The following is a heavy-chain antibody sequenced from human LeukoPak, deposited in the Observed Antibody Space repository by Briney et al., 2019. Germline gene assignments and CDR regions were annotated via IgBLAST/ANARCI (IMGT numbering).Heavy chain of an antibody. CDR1: GDSVSSNSAA. D-gene: IGHD3-16*01. CDR3: ARGGGYVDHAFDI. J-gene: IGHJ3*02. Sequence: SQTLSLTCAISGDSVSSNSAAWNWIRRSPSRGLEWLGRTYYRSKWYNDYAVSVKSRITINPDTSKNQFSLQLNSVTPEDTAVYYCARGGGYVDHAFDIWGQGTMVTVSS. CDR2: TYYRSKWYN. V-gene: IGHV6-1*01.